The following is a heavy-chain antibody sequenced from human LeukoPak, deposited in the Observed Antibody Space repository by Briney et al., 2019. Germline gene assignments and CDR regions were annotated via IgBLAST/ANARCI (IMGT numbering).Heavy chain of an antibody. Sequence: PGGSLRLSCAASGFTFSSYTMNWVRQPPGKGLEWVSNIGTSSTTIYYADSVKGRFTISRDNAKNSLYLQMNSLRADDTAVYYCARFAAGGPYYYYMDVWGKGTTGTASS. CDR2: IGTSSTTI. CDR1: GFTFSSYT. D-gene: IGHD3-10*01. J-gene: IGHJ6*03. CDR3: ARFAAGGPYYYYMDV. V-gene: IGHV3-48*01.